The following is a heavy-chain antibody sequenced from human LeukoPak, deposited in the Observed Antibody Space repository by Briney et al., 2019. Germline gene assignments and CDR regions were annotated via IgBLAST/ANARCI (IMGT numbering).Heavy chain of an antibody. J-gene: IGHJ4*02. Sequence: PGGSLRLSCAASGFTFSSYSMNWVRQAPGKGLEWVSSISSSSSYIYYADSVKGRFTISRDNAKNTLSLQINSLRAEDTAVYYCAREILAPGKTHDYWGQGTLVTVSS. CDR3: AREILAPGKTHDY. CDR2: ISSSSSYI. CDR1: GFTFSSYS. V-gene: IGHV3-21*01.